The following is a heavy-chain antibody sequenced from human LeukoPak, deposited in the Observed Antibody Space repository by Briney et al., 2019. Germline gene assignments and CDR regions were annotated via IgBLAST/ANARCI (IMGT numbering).Heavy chain of an antibody. CDR3: ARQQQLDYYFDY. V-gene: IGHV1-2*02. CDR1: GYTFTSYG. D-gene: IGHD6-13*01. Sequence: GASVKVSCKASGYTFTSYGISWVRQAPGQGLEWMGWINADSGGTKYAQNFQGRVTMTRDTSISTAYMELSRLTSDDTAVYFCARQQQLDYYFDYWGQGTLVTVSS. J-gene: IGHJ4*02. CDR2: INADSGGT.